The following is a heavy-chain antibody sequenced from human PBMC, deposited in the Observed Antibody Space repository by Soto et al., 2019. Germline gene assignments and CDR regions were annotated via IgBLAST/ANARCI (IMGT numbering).Heavy chain of an antibody. D-gene: IGHD4-4*01. CDR3: VRDPIKTTVTTLSYYYYGMAV. CDR1: GFTFSSYA. Sequence: GGSLRLSCSASGFTFSSYAMHWVRQAPGKGLEYVSAISSNGGSTYYADSVKGRFTISRDNSKNTLYLQMSSLRAEDTALYYCVRDPIKTTVTTLSYYYYGMAVWGQGTTVTVSS. V-gene: IGHV3-64D*06. J-gene: IGHJ6*02. CDR2: ISSNGGST.